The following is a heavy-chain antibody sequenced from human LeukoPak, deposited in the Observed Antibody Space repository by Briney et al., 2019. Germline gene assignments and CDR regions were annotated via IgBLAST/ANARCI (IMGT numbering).Heavy chain of an antibody. J-gene: IGHJ5*02. Sequence: SETLSLTCTVSGGSISSYYWSWIRQPPGKGLEWIGYIYYSGSTNYNPSLKSRVTISVDTSKNQFSLKLSSVTAADTAVYYCARVRYYDSSGYSDHLRKKNWFDPWGQGTLVTVSS. V-gene: IGHV4-59*01. CDR1: GGSISSYY. CDR2: IYYSGST. CDR3: ARVRYYDSSGYSDHLRKKNWFDP. D-gene: IGHD3-22*01.